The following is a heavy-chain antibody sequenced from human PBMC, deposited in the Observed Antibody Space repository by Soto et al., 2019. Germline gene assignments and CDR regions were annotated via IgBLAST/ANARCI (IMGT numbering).Heavy chain of an antibody. CDR1: GYXFTSYL. V-gene: IGHV5-51*01. Sequence: EXLKISCKSSGYXFTSYLIVWVRHMPGKGLEWMGIIYPGYSDTRYSPYFKGQVNISAEKSISTDYLQCSSLKASDTAMYYCARVFSSDWYGEDAFDIWGQGTMGTVSS. CDR2: IYPGYSDT. J-gene: IGHJ3*02. CDR3: ARVFSSDWYGEDAFDI. D-gene: IGHD6-19*01.